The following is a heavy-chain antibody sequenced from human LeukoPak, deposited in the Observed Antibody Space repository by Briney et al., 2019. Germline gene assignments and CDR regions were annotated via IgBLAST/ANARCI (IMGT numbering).Heavy chain of an antibody. CDR2: IYTSGST. CDR1: GGSISSGGYY. Sequence: TSETLSLTCTVSGGSISSGGYYWSWIRQPAGKGLEWIGRIYTSGSTNYNPSLKSRVTISVDTSKNQFSLKLSSVTAADTAVYYCARSWSSWYSGFDYWGQGTLVTVSS. D-gene: IGHD6-13*01. CDR3: ARSWSSWYSGFDY. J-gene: IGHJ4*02. V-gene: IGHV4-61*02.